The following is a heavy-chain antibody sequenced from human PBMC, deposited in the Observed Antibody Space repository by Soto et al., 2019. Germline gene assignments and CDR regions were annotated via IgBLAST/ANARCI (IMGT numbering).Heavy chain of an antibody. CDR1: GYTFTSYG. V-gene: IGHV1-18*01. D-gene: IGHD6-13*01. CDR2: ISAYNGNT. CDR3: ARVGTMPPNSDSSSWYLFYYYYYGMDV. J-gene: IGHJ6*02. Sequence: QVQLVQSGAEVKKPGASVKVSCKASGYTFTSYGISWVRQAPGQGLEWMGWISAYNGNTNYAQKLQGRGTMTTDASSSTAYMELRSLRSDDTAVYYCARVGTMPPNSDSSSWYLFYYYYYGMDVWGQGTTVTVSS.